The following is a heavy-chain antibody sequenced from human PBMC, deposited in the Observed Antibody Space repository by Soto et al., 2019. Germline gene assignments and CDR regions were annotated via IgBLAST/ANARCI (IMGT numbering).Heavy chain of an antibody. CDR2: ISAYNGNT. D-gene: IGHD3-10*01. V-gene: IGHV1-18*01. J-gene: IGHJ4*02. CDR3: AGEYYYGSGGAY. CDR1: GYTLTSYG. Sequence: ASVKVSCKASGYTLTSYGISWVRQAPGQGLEWMGWISAYNGNTNYAQKLQGRVTMTTDTSTSTAYMELRSLRSDDTAVYYCAGEYYYGSGGAYWGQGTLVTVSS.